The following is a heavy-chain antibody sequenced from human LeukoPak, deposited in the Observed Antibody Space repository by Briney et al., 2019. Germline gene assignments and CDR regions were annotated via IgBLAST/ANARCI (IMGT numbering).Heavy chain of an antibody. CDR1: GGSFSGYY. V-gene: IGHV4-34*01. CDR2: INHSGST. CDR3: ARGDPRQHWFDP. J-gene: IGHJ5*02. D-gene: IGHD1-1*01. Sequence: SETLSLTCAVYGGSFSGYYWSWIRQPPGKGLEWIGEINHSGSTSYNPSLKSRVTISVDTSKNQFSLKLSSVTAADTAVYYCARGDPRQHWFDPWGQGTLVTVSS.